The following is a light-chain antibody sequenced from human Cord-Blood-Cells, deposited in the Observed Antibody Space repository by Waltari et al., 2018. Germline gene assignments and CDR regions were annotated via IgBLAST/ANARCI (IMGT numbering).Light chain of an antibody. Sequence: IQMPQSHSSLSASVGDRVPLTCRASQRISSWLAWYQQKPGKAPKLLIYKASSLESGVPSRFSGSGSGTEFTLTISSLQPDDFATYYCQQYNSYSWTFGQGTKVEIK. J-gene: IGKJ1*01. CDR1: QRISSW. V-gene: IGKV1-5*03. CDR3: QQYNSYSWT. CDR2: KAS.